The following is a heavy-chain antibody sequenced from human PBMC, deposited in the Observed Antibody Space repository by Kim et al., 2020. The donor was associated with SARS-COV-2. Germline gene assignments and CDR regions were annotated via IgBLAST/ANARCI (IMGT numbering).Heavy chain of an antibody. D-gene: IGHD3-22*01. V-gene: IGHV3-49*03. CDR1: GLNFDDYA. J-gene: IGHJ4*02. Sequence: GGSLRLSCTTSGLNFDDYAMSWFRQAPGKGPEWVAFIRSKRNGETTEYAASVKGRFTISRDDSKRIAYLQMNGLKTEDTAVYYWTSGPYYYDSAAYSHDYWGQGTLVTVSS. CDR2: IRSKRNGETT. CDR3: TSGPYYYDSAAYSHDY.